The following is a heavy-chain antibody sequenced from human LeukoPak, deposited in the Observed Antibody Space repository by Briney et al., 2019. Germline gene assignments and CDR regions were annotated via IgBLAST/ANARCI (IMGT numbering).Heavy chain of an antibody. CDR1: GFTFSSYA. D-gene: IGHD6-13*01. CDR2: ISYDRSNK. Sequence: PRGSLRLSCAASGFTFSSYAMHWVRQAPGKGLEWVAVISYDRSNKYYADSVKGRFTISRDNSKNTLYLQMNSLRAEDTAVYYCARDDIAAAGTSEYFQHWGQGTLVTVSS. CDR3: ARDDIAAAGTSEYFQH. V-gene: IGHV3-30*04. J-gene: IGHJ1*01.